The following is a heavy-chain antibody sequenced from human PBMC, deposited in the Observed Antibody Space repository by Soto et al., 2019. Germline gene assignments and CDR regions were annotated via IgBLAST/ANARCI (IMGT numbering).Heavy chain of an antibody. CDR3: ARDSLGTETTSWLDP. Sequence: QVQLVQSGAEVKKPGASVTVSCKASGYRFTNYGISWVRQAPGQGLEWVGWISAYNGDTNYAQKVQSRVTMTTDTSTSTAYMELRSLRSDDTAMYYCARDSLGTETTSWLDPWGQGTLVTVSS. CDR1: GYRFTNYG. V-gene: IGHV1-18*01. D-gene: IGHD4-4*01. CDR2: ISAYNGDT. J-gene: IGHJ5*02.